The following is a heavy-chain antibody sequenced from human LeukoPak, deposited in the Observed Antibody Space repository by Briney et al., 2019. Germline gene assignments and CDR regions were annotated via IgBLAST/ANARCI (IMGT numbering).Heavy chain of an antibody. J-gene: IGHJ4*02. CDR3: ARALTGTTPFDY. CDR1: GGSLSSGDYY. Sequence: SETLSLTCTVSGGSLSSGDYYWRWIRQPPGKGLEWIGYIYYSGSTYYNPSLKSRVTISVDTSKNQFSLKLSSVTAADTAVYYCARALTGTTPFDYWGQGTLVTVSS. V-gene: IGHV4-30-4*08. D-gene: IGHD1-7*01. CDR2: IYYSGST.